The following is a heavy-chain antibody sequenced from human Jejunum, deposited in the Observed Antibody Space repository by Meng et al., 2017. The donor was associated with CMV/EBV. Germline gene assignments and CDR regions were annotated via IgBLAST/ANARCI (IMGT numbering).Heavy chain of an antibody. Sequence: GFTFSIYAMSWVRQAPGKGLEWVSVISGSGGTTHYADSVKGRFTISRDNSKNTLYLQMNSLRPEDTAVYYCAKDASLPGAGAEFDFWGQGTLVNVSS. CDR2: ISGSGGTT. CDR1: GFTFSIYA. CDR3: AKDASLPGAGAEFDF. V-gene: IGHV3-23*01. J-gene: IGHJ4*02. D-gene: IGHD6-13*01.